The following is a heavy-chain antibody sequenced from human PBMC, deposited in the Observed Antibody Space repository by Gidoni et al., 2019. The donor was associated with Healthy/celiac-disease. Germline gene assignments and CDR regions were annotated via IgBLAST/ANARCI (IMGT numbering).Heavy chain of an antibody. J-gene: IGHJ4*02. Sequence: QVQLVESGGGVVQPGRSLRLSCAAAGFTFSSYAMHWVRQAPGKGLERVAVISYDGSNKYYADSVKGRFTISRDNSKNTLYLQMNSLRAEDTAVYYCAREGPYCSGGSCYSRAPFDYWGQGTLVTVSS. V-gene: IGHV3-30-3*01. CDR2: ISYDGSNK. D-gene: IGHD2-15*01. CDR3: AREGPYCSGGSCYSRAPFDY. CDR1: GFTFSSYA.